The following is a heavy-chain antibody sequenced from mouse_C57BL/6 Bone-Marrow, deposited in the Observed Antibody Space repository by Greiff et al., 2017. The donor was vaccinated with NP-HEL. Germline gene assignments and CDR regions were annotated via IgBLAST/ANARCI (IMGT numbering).Heavy chain of an antibody. J-gene: IGHJ1*03. Sequence: VQLQQSGAELARPGASVKLSCKASGYTFTSYGISWVTQRTGQGLEWIGEIYPRSGNTYYNEKFKGKATLTADKSSSTAYMELRSLTSADSAVFSGARSDYDERRTGDFEGWGTGTTVTVAS. CDR1: GYTFTSYG. CDR3: ARSDYDERRTGDFEG. V-gene: IGHV1-81*01. CDR2: IYPRSGNT. D-gene: IGHD2-4*01.